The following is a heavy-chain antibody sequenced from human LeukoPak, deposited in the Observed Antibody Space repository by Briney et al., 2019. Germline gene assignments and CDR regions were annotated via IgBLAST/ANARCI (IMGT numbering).Heavy chain of an antibody. Sequence: GTSVKVSCKASGGTFSSYAISWVRQAPGQGLEWMGGIIPIFGTANYAQKFQGRVTITTDESTSTAYMELSSLRSEDTAVYYCARVKVAYDSSGYYYFGAFDNWGQGTMVTVSS. CDR3: ARVKVAYDSSGYYYFGAFDN. CDR1: GGTFSSYA. J-gene: IGHJ3*02. CDR2: IIPIFGTA. D-gene: IGHD3-22*01. V-gene: IGHV1-69*05.